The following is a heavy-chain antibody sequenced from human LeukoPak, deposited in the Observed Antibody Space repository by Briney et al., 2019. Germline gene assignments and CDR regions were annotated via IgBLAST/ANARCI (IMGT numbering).Heavy chain of an antibody. CDR2: IYHSGST. CDR1: GGSISSYY. D-gene: IGHD4-17*01. CDR3: ARKRYGDHLPPDY. V-gene: IGHV4-59*12. J-gene: IGHJ4*02. Sequence: SETLSLTCTVSGGSISSYYWSWLRQPPGKGLEWIGYIYHSGSTNYNPSLKSRVTISVDTSKNQFSLKLSSVTAADTAVYYCARKRYGDHLPPDYWGQGTLVTVSS.